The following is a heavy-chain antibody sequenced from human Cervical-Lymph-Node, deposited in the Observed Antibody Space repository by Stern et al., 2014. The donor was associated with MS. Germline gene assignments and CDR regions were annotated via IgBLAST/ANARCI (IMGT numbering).Heavy chain of an antibody. D-gene: IGHD3-3*01. J-gene: IGHJ4*02. CDR3: AGSGTYYPDY. CDR1: GGSISSYY. V-gene: IGHV4-59*08. CDR2: VHYRGTT. Sequence: VHLVESGPGLVKPSETLSLPCSVSGGSISSYYWNWIRQPPGKGLEWIANVHYRGTTNYNPSLKSRVPILQDPSMNKTPLKLPSGTAADTAVYYCAGSGTYYPDYWGQGILVTVSS.